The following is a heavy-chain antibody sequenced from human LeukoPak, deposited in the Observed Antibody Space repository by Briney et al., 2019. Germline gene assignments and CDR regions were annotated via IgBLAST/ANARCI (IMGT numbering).Heavy chain of an antibody. CDR1: GGSISSGNW. Sequence: SETLSLTCAVSGGSISSGNWWSWVRQPPGKGLEWIAEIYHSGSTNYNPSLKSRVTISVDKSKNQFSLKLSSVTAADTAVYYCARGRNWNRNFDYWGQGTLVTVSS. CDR2: IYHSGST. D-gene: IGHD1-1*01. CDR3: ARGRNWNRNFDY. J-gene: IGHJ4*02. V-gene: IGHV4-4*02.